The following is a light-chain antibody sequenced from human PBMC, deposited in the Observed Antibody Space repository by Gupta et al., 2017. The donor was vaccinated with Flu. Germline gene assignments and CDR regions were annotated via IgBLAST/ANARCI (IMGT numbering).Light chain of an antibody. V-gene: IGKV1-39*01. CDR3: HQSYSMPHT. J-gene: IGKJ2*01. Sequence: PSSLSASVGDRVTITCRASQSISNYVNWYQQKPGKAPKLLIYAASSMQSGVPSRFSGSGSGTDFTLTISSLQPEDFATYYCHQSYSMPHTFGQGTKLEI. CDR2: AAS. CDR1: QSISNY.